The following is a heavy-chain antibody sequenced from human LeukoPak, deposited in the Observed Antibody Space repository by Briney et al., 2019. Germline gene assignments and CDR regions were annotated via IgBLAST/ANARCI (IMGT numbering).Heavy chain of an antibody. CDR2: INSDGSST. V-gene: IGHV3-74*01. CDR3: AKDRVRGGLNWFDP. CDR1: GFTFSSYW. J-gene: IGHJ5*02. Sequence: GGSLRLSCAASGFTFSSYWMHWVRQAPGKGLVWVSRINSDGSSTSYADSVKGRFTISRDNAKNTLYLQMNSLRAEDTAVYYCAKDRVRGGLNWFDPWGQGTLVTVSS. D-gene: IGHD3-10*01.